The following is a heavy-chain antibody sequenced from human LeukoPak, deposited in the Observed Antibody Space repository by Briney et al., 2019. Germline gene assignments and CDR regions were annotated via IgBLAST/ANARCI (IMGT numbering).Heavy chain of an antibody. CDR2: ISSSSSTI. J-gene: IGHJ4*02. V-gene: IGHV3-48*01. D-gene: IGHD1-26*01. CDR1: GFTFSSYS. CDR3: ARDPLKWELLREVVPDYFGY. Sequence: GGSLRLSCSASGFTFSSYSMNWVRQAPGKGLEWVSYISSSSSTIYYADSVKGRFTISRDNAKNSLYLQMNSLRAEDTAVYYCARDPLKWELLREVVPDYFGYWGQGTLVTVSS.